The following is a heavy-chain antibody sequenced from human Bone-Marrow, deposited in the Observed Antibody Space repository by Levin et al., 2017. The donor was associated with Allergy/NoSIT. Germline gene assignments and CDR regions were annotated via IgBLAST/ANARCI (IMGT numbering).Heavy chain of an antibody. J-gene: IGHJ4*02. Sequence: ASVKVSCKASGYPFTNFAIHWVRQAPGQGLEWMGWINTNTRRPTYAQGFTGRFVFSLDISATTAFLQISSLQAEDTAIYYCVREYTYRISYFDYWGRGTLVSVSS. CDR1: GYPFTNFA. CDR2: INTNTRRP. D-gene: IGHD5-18*01. V-gene: IGHV7-4-1*02. CDR3: VREYTYRISYFDY.